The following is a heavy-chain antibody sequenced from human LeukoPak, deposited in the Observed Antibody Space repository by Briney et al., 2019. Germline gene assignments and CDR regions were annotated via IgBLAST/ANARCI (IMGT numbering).Heavy chain of an antibody. CDR1: GSSINSYY. D-gene: IGHD4-11*01. Sequence: PSETLSLTCSVSGSSINSYYWSWIRQPPGKGLEWIGYIYSNGNTNYNPSLKSRVTISVDTSKNQLSLKLSSVTAADTAVYYCARGSNDYSNYYYYMDVWGKGTTVTVSS. CDR3: ARGSNDYSNYYYYMDV. J-gene: IGHJ6*03. V-gene: IGHV4-59*01. CDR2: IYSNGNT.